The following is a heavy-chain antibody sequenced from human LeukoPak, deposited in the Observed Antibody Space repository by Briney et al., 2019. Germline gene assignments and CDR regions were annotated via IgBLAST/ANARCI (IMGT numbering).Heavy chain of an antibody. J-gene: IGHJ6*02. D-gene: IGHD2-2*01. V-gene: IGHV3-64*01. CDR1: GFTFSSYA. CDR2: FSSNGGST. Sequence: GGSLRLSCAASGFTFSSYAMHWVRQAPGKGLEYVSAFSSNGGSTYYANSVKGRFTISRDNSKNTLYLQMGSLRAEDMAVYYCAREWVVPAAYHYGMDVWGQGTTVTVSS. CDR3: AREWVVPAAYHYGMDV.